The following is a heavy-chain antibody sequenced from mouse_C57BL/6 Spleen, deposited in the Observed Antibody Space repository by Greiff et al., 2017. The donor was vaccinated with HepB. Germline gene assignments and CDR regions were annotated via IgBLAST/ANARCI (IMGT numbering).Heavy chain of an antibody. D-gene: IGHD1-1*01. CDR1: GYTFTSYW. CDR2: INPSNGGT. Sequence: QVHVKQSGTELVKPGASVKLSCKASGYTFTSYWMHWVKQRPGQGLEWIGNINPSNGGTNYNEKFKSKATLTVDKSSSTAYMKLSSLTSEDSAVDYCAREVRVVGYAMDYWGQGTSVTVSS. CDR3: AREVRVVGYAMDY. V-gene: IGHV1-53*01. J-gene: IGHJ4*01.